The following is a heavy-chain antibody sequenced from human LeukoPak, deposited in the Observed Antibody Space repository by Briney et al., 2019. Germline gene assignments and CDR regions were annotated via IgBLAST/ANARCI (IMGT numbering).Heavy chain of an antibody. CDR1: GFTFNRFW. V-gene: IGHV3-7*05. CDR2: IKPDGTDK. CDR3: ARVEVAAAGGYGP. D-gene: IGHD6-13*01. J-gene: IGHJ5*02. Sequence: GGSLRLSCAASGFTFNRFWMRWVRQAPGKGLEGVANIKPDGTDKYYVDSVKGRFTISRDNAKNSLYLQMDSLGVEDTAVYYCARVEVAAAGGYGPWGQESLVTVSS.